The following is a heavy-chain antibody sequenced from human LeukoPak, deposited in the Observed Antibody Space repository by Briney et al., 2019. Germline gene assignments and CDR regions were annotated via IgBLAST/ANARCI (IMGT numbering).Heavy chain of an antibody. J-gene: IGHJ4*02. CDR3: ARRAGGYSHPYDY. V-gene: IGHV3-53*01. CDR2: IYSGGTT. Sequence: AGSLRLSCAVSGFTVSGNYMSWVRQAPGKGLEWVSLIYSGGTTYYADSVKGRFTISRDNSKNTLYLQMNSLRAENTAVYYCARRAGGYSHPYDYWGQGILVTVSS. D-gene: IGHD4-23*01. CDR1: GFTVSGNY.